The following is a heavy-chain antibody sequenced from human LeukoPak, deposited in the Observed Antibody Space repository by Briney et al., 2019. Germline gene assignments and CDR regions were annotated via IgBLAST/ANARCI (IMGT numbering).Heavy chain of an antibody. D-gene: IGHD5-12*01. CDR3: AKDGLASGYSGYDTGFDY. CDR2: IHPSGVNT. CDR1: GFTFSTIG. V-gene: IGHV3-23*01. J-gene: IGHJ4*02. Sequence: PGGSLRLSCEASGFTFSTIGMAWVRQPPGKGLEWVSSIHPSGVNTHYADSVKGRFTISRDNSKNTLYLQMNSLRAEDTAVYYCAKDGLASGYSGYDTGFDYWGQGTLVTVSS.